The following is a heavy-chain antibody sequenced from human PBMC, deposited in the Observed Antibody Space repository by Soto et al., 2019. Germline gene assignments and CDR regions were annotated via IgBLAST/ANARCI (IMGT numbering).Heavy chain of an antibody. CDR2: IHYTGST. Sequence: SETLSLTCTVSGGSISSYYWSWIRQPPGKGLEWIGYIHYTGSTNYNPSLKSRVTISVDTSKNQFSLKLSSVTAADTAVYYCARDQRGYYRDYWGQGTLVTVS. D-gene: IGHD3-22*01. CDR3: ARDQRGYYRDY. CDR1: GGSISSYY. J-gene: IGHJ4*02. V-gene: IGHV4-59*01.